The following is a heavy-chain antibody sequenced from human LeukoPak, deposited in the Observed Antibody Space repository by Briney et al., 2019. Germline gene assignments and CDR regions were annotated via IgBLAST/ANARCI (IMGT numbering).Heavy chain of an antibody. CDR3: ARHCFMGPPCLRDY. V-gene: IGHV4-39*01. D-gene: IGHD1-14*01. CDR1: GGSISSSSYY. J-gene: IGHJ4*02. Sequence: SETLSLTCTVSGGSISSSSYYWGWIRQPPGKGLEWIGSIYYSGSTYYNPSLKSRVTISVDTSKNQFSLKLSSVTAADTAVYYCARHCFMGPPCLRDYWGQGTLVTVSS. CDR2: IYYSGST.